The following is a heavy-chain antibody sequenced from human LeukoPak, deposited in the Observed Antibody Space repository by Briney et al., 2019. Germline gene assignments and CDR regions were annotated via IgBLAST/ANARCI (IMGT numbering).Heavy chain of an antibody. J-gene: IGHJ6*03. Sequence: SETLSLTCSVSGGSISSASYYWSWIRQPAGKGLEWIGRVYNSGSTNYNPSLKSRVTISVDTSKNQFSLKLSSVTAADTAVYYCARTDWNYGYYYMDVWGKGTTVTVSS. D-gene: IGHD1-7*01. CDR3: ARTDWNYGYYYMDV. CDR1: GGSISSASYY. V-gene: IGHV4-61*10. CDR2: VYNSGST.